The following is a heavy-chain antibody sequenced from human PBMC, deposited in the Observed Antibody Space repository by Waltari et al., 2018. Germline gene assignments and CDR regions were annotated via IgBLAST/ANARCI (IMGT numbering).Heavy chain of an antibody. Sequence: EVQLVESGGGLVRPGGSLRLSCAASEFIFSHYDLNWVRQASGKWLEWVSTITLGSSYVYYVDSVKGRFSISTDNAKNSLYLQMNSLRAEDTAVYYSARAHGAAARLDFDYWGQGTLVTVSS. J-gene: IGHJ4*02. CDR1: EFIFSHYD. CDR2: ITLGSSYV. D-gene: IGHD6-25*01. CDR3: ARAHGAAARLDFDY. V-gene: IGHV3-21*02.